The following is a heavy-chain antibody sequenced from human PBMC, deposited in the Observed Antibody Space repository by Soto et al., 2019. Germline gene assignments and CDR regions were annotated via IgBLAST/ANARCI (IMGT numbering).Heavy chain of an antibody. CDR1: GGSFSGYY. D-gene: IGHD2-2*01. CDR3: AREGIVVAPAAMPFDY. J-gene: IGHJ4*02. V-gene: IGHV4-34*01. CDR2: INHSGST. Sequence: PSETLSLTCAVYGGSFSGYYWSWIRQPPGKGLEWIGEINHSGSTNYNPSLKSRVTISVDTSKNQFSLKLSSVTAAGTAVYYCAREGIVVAPAAMPFDYWGQGTLVTVSS.